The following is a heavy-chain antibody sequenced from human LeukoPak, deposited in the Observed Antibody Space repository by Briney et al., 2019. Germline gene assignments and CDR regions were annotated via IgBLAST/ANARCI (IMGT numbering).Heavy chain of an antibody. CDR3: TTSGIAAAGSYVLSDY. D-gene: IGHD6-13*01. V-gene: IGHV3-73*01. Sequence: GGSLRLSCAASGFTFSGSAMHWVRQTSGKGLEWVGRIRSKANNYATAYAASVKGSFTISRDDSKNTAYLQMNSLKTEDTAVYYCTTSGIAAAGSYVLSDYWGQGTLVTVSS. CDR2: IRSKANNYAT. CDR1: GFTFSGSA. J-gene: IGHJ4*02.